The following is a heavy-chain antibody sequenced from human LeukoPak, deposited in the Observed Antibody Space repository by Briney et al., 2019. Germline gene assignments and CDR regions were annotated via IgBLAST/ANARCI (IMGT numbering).Heavy chain of an antibody. D-gene: IGHD2-15*01. Sequence: SETLSLTCAVSGYSISSGYYWGWIRQPPGKGLEWTGSIDHSGSTYYNPSLKSRVTISVDTSKNQFSLKLSSVTAADTAVYYCARHGNCSGGSCYVYYFDYWGQGTLVTVSS. CDR2: IDHSGST. V-gene: IGHV4-38-2*01. CDR1: GYSISSGYY. CDR3: ARHGNCSGGSCYVYYFDY. J-gene: IGHJ4*02.